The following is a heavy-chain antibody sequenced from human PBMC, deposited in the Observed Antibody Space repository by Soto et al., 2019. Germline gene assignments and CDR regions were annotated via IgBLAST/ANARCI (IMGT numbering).Heavy chain of an antibody. Sequence: GGSLRLSCTASGFTFGYYATSWVRQAPGKGLEWVGFIRSKAYGGTTEYAASVKGRFTISRDDSKSIAYLQMNSLKTEDTAVYYCTRDSLSYYYDSSGQGPFDIWGQGTMVTVSS. CDR2: IRSKAYGGTT. CDR3: TRDSLSYYYDSSGQGPFDI. V-gene: IGHV3-49*04. D-gene: IGHD3-22*01. CDR1: GFTFGYYA. J-gene: IGHJ3*02.